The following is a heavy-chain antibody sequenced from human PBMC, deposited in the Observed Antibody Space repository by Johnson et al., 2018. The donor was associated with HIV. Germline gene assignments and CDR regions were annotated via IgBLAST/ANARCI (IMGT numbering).Heavy chain of an antibody. J-gene: IGHJ3*02. CDR2: ISYDGSNK. D-gene: IGHD1-14*01. CDR1: GFTFSSYG. Sequence: QVQLVESGGGVVQPGRSLRLSCAASGFTFSSYGMHWVRQAPGKGLEWVAVISYDGSNKYYADSVKGRFTISRDNAKNSLYLQMNSLRAEDTAVYYCARGTTGQYHYYAFVIWGQGTMVTVSS. CDR3: ARGTTGQYHYYAFVI. V-gene: IGHV3-30*03.